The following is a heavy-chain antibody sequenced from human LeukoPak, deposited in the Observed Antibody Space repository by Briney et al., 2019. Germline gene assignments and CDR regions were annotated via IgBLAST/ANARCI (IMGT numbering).Heavy chain of an antibody. V-gene: IGHV1-69*01. J-gene: IGHJ4*02. CDR3: ARVSPSQQLVRGGPFDY. CDR2: IIPIFGTA. CDR1: GGTFSSYA. D-gene: IGHD6-13*01. Sequence: GSSVKVSCKASGGTFSSYAISWVRQAPGQGLEWMGGIIPIFGTANYAQKFQGRVTITADESTSTAYMELSSLRSEDTAVYYCARVSPSQQLVRGGPFDYWGQGTLVTVSS.